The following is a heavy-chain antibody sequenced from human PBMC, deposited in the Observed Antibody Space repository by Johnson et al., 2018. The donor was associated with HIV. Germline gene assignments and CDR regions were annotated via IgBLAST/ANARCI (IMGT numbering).Heavy chain of an antibody. CDR2: IRSDGNIK. CDR1: GFTFSSYG. Sequence: HVQLVESEGGVVQPGRSLRLSCAASGFTFSSYGMHWVRQAPGKGLEWVAFIRSDGNIKYYSDSVKGRVTISRDNSKNTLYLQMNSLRAEDTAVYYCAKDEFKWELLHIWGQGTMVTVSS. J-gene: IGHJ3*02. CDR3: AKDEFKWELLHI. V-gene: IGHV3-30*02. D-gene: IGHD1-26*01.